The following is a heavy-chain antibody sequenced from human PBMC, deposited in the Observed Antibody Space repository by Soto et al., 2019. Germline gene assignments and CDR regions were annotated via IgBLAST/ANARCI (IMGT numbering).Heavy chain of an antibody. D-gene: IGHD6-19*01. Sequence: PSETLSLTCAVYGGSFSGYYWSWIRQPPGKGLEWIGEINHSGSTNYNPSLKSRVTISVDTSKNQFSLKLSSVTAADTAVYYCARGSGWYSRRFDYWGQGTLVTVSS. J-gene: IGHJ4*02. CDR1: GGSFSGYY. V-gene: IGHV4-34*01. CDR2: INHSGST. CDR3: ARGSGWYSRRFDY.